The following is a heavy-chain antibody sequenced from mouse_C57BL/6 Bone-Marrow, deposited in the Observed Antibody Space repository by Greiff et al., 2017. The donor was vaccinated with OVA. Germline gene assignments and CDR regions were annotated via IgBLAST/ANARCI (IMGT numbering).Heavy chain of an antibody. CDR2: INREGGGT. CDR3: ARHASYGPFAY. Sequence: EVQLVESGAGLVQPGESLKFSCASNEFEFPDHYMPWVRKTPEQRLELVAAINREGGGTNYPATMARRFIITRDTTKKTLYLQMSSLRSEDTALYYCARHASYGPFAYWGQGTLVTVSA. CDR1: EFEFPDHY. J-gene: IGHJ3*01. D-gene: IGHD6-1*01. V-gene: IGHV5-2*01.